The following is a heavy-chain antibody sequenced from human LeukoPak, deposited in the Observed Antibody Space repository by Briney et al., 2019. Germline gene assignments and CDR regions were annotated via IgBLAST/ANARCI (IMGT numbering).Heavy chain of an antibody. V-gene: IGHV3-30*18. CDR1: GFTFSSYG. CDR2: ISYDGSNK. CDR3: AKDQDSSGSYPDY. J-gene: IGHJ4*02. D-gene: IGHD6-19*01. Sequence: GGSLRLSCAASGFTFSSYGMHWVRQAPGKGLEWVAAISYDGSNKYYADSVKGRFTISRDNSKNTLYLQMNSLRAEDTAVYYCAKDQDSSGSYPDYWGQGTLVTVSS.